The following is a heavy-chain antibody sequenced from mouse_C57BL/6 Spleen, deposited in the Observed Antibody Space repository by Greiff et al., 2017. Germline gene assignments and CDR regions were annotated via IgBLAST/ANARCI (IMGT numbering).Heavy chain of an antibody. V-gene: IGHV5-6*02. J-gene: IGHJ4*01. D-gene: IGHD2-2*01. Sequence: DVQLVESGGDLVKPGGSLKLSCAASGFTFSSYGMSWVRQTPDKRLEWVATISSGGSYTYYPDSVKGRFTISRDNAKNTLYLQMSSLKSEDTAMYYCARRGYDGDYYAMDYWGQGTSVTVSS. CDR3: ARRGYDGDYYAMDY. CDR2: ISSGGSYT. CDR1: GFTFSSYG.